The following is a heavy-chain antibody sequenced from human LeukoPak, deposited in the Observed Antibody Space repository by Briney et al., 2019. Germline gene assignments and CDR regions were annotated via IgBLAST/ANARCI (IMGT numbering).Heavy chain of an antibody. CDR2: IYYSGST. CDR1: GGSISSYY. J-gene: IGHJ3*02. V-gene: IGHV4-59*01. CDR3: ARFHYDILTGYYADI. D-gene: IGHD3-9*01. Sequence: PSETLSLTCTVSGGSISSYYWSWIRQPPGKGLEWIGYIYYSGSTNYNPSLKSRVTISVDTSKNQFSLKLSSVTAADTAVYYCARFHYDILTGYYADIWGQGTMVIVSS.